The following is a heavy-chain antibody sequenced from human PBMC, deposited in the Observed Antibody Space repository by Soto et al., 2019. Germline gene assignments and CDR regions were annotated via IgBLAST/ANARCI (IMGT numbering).Heavy chain of an antibody. D-gene: IGHD1-26*01. V-gene: IGHV1-3*01. CDR3: ARSYPSYWGLDY. Sequence: QVQLVQSGAEVKKPGASVKVSCKASGYTFTSYAMHWVRQAPGQRLEWMGWINAGNGNTKYSQKFQGRVTITRDTSASTAYMELSSLRSEDTAVYYCARSYPSYWGLDYWGQGTLVTVSS. CDR2: INAGNGNT. CDR1: GYTFTSYA. J-gene: IGHJ4*02.